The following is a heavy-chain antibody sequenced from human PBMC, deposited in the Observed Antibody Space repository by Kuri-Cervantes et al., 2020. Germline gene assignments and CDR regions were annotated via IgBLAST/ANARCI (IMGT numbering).Heavy chain of an antibody. J-gene: IGHJ4*02. CDR3: VKWVPLRVGSAVADY. CDR2: ISAYNGNT. D-gene: IGHD2-8*01. Sequence: ASVKVSCKASGYTFTSYGISWVRQAPGQGLEGMGWISAYNGNTNYAQKLQGRVTMTTDTSTSTAYMELRGLRSDDTAVYYCVKWVPLRVGSAVADYWGQGTLVTVSS. CDR1: GYTFTSYG. V-gene: IGHV1-18*01.